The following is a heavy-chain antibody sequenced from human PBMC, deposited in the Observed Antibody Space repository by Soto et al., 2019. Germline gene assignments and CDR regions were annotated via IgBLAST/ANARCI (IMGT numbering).Heavy chain of an antibody. CDR3: ARDSPPPPYDFWSGYYPRDAFDI. Sequence: EVQLVESGGGLVQPGGSLRLSCAASGFTFSSDEMNWVRQAPGKGLEWVSYISSSGSTIYYANSVKGRLTIPRDNATNSLCLQMNSLGAEDRGVYYCARDSPPPPYDFWSGYYPRDAFDIWGRGTMVTVSS. CDR2: ISSSGSTI. CDR1: GFTFSSDE. J-gene: IGHJ3*02. D-gene: IGHD3-3*01. V-gene: IGHV3-48*03.